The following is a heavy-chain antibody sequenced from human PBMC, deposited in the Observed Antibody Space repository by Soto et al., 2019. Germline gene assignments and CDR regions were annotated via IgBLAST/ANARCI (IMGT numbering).Heavy chain of an antibody. CDR2: ISAYYGDT. CDR1: GYTFTSYG. D-gene: IGHD6-13*01. V-gene: IGHV1-18*01. CDR3: ARSFCPGIAAAGFDA. J-gene: IGHJ5*02. Sequence: ASVKVSCKASGYTFTSYGISWVLQAPGQGLEWMGWISAYYGDTNYAQKLQGRVTMTTDTSISTAYMELSRLRSDDTAVYYCARSFCPGIAAAGFDAWGQGTLVTVSS.